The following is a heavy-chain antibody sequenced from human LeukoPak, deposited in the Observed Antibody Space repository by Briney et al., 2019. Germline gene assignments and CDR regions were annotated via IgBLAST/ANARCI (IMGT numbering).Heavy chain of an antibody. V-gene: IGHV1-2*02. CDR3: ARDQGYCSSTSCYTYYYYGMDV. Sequence: ASVKVSCKASRYTFTGYYMHWVRQAPGQGLEWMGWINPNSGGTNYAQKFQGRVTMTRDTSISTAYMELSRLRSDDTAVYYCARDQGYCSSTSCYTYYYYGMDVWGQGTTVTVSS. D-gene: IGHD2-2*02. J-gene: IGHJ6*02. CDR1: RYTFTGYY. CDR2: INPNSGGT.